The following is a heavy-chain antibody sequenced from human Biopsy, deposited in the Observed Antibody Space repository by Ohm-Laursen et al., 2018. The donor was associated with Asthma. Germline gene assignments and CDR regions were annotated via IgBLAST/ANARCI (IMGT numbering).Heavy chain of an antibody. D-gene: IGHD2-15*01. CDR1: GFTVSTNG. CDR3: GKDSSKVEAADEY. CDR2: INGGGDRT. V-gene: IGHV3-23*01. J-gene: IGHJ4*02. Sequence: SLRLSCAASGFTVSTNGMSWVRQPPGKGLEWVSSINGGGDRTWYADSVKGRFTISRDNSKHTMYLHMNSLRGDDTAIYYCGKDSSKVEAADEYWGQGTLATVSS.